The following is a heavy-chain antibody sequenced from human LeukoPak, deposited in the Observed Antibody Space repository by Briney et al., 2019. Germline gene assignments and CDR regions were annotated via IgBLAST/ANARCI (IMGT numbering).Heavy chain of an antibody. CDR3: AKDRGYCSGGSCPLYFDY. CDR2: ISGSGGST. CDR1: GFTFSTYS. V-gene: IGHV3-23*01. Sequence: GGSLRLSCAASGFTFSTYSMNWVRQAPGKGLEWVSAISGSGGSTYYADSVKGRFTISRDNSKNTLYLQMNSLRAEDTAVYYCAKDRGYCSGGSCPLYFDYWGQGTLVTVSS. J-gene: IGHJ4*02. D-gene: IGHD2-15*01.